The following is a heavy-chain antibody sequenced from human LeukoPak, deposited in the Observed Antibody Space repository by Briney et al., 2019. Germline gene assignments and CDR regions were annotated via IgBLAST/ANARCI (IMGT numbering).Heavy chain of an antibody. CDR2: IYYSGST. V-gene: IGHV4-38-2*02. D-gene: IGHD3-22*01. CDR1: GYSISNGYY. Sequence: PSETLSLTCTVSGYSISNGYYWGWIRQPPGKGLEWIGSIYYSGSTYYNPSLKSRVTISVDTSKNQLSLKLSAVTAADTAVYYCAKSYDSSGYSDAFDIWGQGTMVTVSS. J-gene: IGHJ3*02. CDR3: AKSYDSSGYSDAFDI.